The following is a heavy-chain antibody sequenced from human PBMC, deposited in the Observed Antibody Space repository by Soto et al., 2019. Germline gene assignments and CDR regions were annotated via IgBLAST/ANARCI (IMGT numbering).Heavy chain of an antibody. CDR2: TIPILSMS. CDR1: GDTFNSYT. J-gene: IGHJ4*02. Sequence: QVHLVQSGAELRKPGSSVRVSCKASGDTFNSYTINWVRQAPGLGLERMGRTIPILSMSNYALKFQGRLTITADKSTSTAYMVLSSLRSEDTAIYYCATSYGSGSQAFDYWGQGALVTVSS. D-gene: IGHD3-10*01. V-gene: IGHV1-69*02. CDR3: ATSYGSGSQAFDY.